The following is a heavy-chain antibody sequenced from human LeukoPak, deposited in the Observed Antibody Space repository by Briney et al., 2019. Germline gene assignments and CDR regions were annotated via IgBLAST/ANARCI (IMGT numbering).Heavy chain of an antibody. V-gene: IGHV3-30*02. CDR2: IRYDGGNK. Sequence: GGSLRLSCAASGFTFSSYGMHWVRQAPGKGLEWVAFIRYDGGNKYYADSVKGRFTISRDNSKNTLYLQMNSLRAEDTAVYYCAKVSGSYCDYWGQGTLVTVSS. J-gene: IGHJ4*02. CDR1: GFTFSSYG. CDR3: AKVSGSYCDY. D-gene: IGHD1-26*01.